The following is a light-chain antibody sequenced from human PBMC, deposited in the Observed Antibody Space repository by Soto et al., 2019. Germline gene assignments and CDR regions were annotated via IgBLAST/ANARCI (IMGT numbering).Light chain of an antibody. CDR2: GAS. CDR1: QSVRSSS. J-gene: IGKJ1*01. Sequence: EIVLTQSPGTLSLSPGERATLSCRASQSVRSSSLAWYQQKPGQAPRLLIYGASSRATGIPDRFSGSGSGTDFTLTITRLEPEDSAVYYCQQYGDSSWTFGQGTRVEIK. V-gene: IGKV3-20*01. CDR3: QQYGDSSWT.